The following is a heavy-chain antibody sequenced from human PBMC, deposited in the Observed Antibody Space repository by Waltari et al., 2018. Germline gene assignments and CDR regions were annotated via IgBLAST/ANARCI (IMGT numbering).Heavy chain of an antibody. V-gene: IGHV1-69*13. CDR1: GGTFSSYA. CDR3: ARDLSGSSSFYYGMDV. D-gene: IGHD6-6*01. Sequence: QVQLVQSGAEVKKPGSSVKVSCKASGGTFSSYAISWVRQAPGQGLEWMGGSIPRFGTASYAQKCQGRVTITADESRSTAYMELSSLRSEDTAVDYWARDLSGSSSFYYGMDVWGQGTTVTVSS. J-gene: IGHJ6*02. CDR2: SIPRFGTA.